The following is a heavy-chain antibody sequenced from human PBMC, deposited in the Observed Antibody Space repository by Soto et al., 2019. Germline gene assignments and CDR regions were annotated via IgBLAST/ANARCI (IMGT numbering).Heavy chain of an antibody. Sequence: SAVKPRCKASGSNFSSYALSWVRQAPGQGLEWMGGIIPIFGTANYAQKFQGRVTITADESTSTAYMELSSLRSDDTAVYYCARGDTLFRGVIDAFDIWG. V-gene: IGHV1-69*13. CDR1: GSNFSSYA. CDR3: ARGDTLFRGVIDAFDI. J-gene: IGHJ3*02. CDR2: IIPIFGTA. D-gene: IGHD3-10*01.